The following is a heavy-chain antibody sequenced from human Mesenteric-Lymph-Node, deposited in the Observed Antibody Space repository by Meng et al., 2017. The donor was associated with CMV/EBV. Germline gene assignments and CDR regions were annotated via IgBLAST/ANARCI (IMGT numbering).Heavy chain of an antibody. Sequence: GESLKISCAASGFSFDDFAMHWVRQVPGKGLEWVSVIYSGGSTYYADSVKGRFTISRDSSNLHLQVDSLRADDTAAYFCAKTQKVAQYDAFDIWGQGTMVTVSS. J-gene: IGHJ3*02. CDR2: IYSGGST. CDR3: AKTQKVAQYDAFDI. D-gene: IGHD2-15*01. V-gene: IGHV3-23*03. CDR1: GFSFDDFA.